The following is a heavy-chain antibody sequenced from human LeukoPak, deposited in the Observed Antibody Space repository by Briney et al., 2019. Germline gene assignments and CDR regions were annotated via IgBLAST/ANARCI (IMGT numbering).Heavy chain of an antibody. J-gene: IGHJ4*02. V-gene: IGHV4-34*01. CDR3: AKFAGIYDSSGFDY. CDR2: INHSGST. Sequence: SETLSLTCTVSGGSISSYYWSWIRQPPGKGLEWIGEINHSGSTNYNPSLKSRVTISVDTSKNQFSLKLSSVTAADTAVYYCAKFAGIYDSSGFDYWGQGTLVTVSS. D-gene: IGHD3-22*01. CDR1: GGSISSYY.